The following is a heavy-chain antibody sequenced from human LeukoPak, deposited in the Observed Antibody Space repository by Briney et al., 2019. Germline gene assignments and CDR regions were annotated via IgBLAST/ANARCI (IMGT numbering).Heavy chain of an antibody. CDR2: IFYSGST. D-gene: IGHD3-10*01. V-gene: IGHV4-39*07. J-gene: IGHJ4*02. Sequence: KPSETLSLTCTVSGGSISSSSYYWGWIRQPPGKGPEWIGGIFYSGSTYYNPSLKSRVTISVDTSKNQFSLKLSSVTAADTAVYYCARLTYYGSGSFYNSVYFEYWGQGTLVTVSS. CDR1: GGSISSSSYY. CDR3: ARLTYYGSGSFYNSVYFEY.